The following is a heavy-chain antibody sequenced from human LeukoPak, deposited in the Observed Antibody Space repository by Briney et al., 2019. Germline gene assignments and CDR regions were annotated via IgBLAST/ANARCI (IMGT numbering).Heavy chain of an antibody. Sequence: SETLSLTCTVSGGSISSNYFWGWIRQPPGKGLEWIGSIYYSGSTYYNPSLKSRVTISIDTSKNQFSLKLSSVTAADTAVYYCARDRSRDGYKGDRFDIWGQGTIVTVSS. CDR3: ARDRSRDGYKGDRFDI. J-gene: IGHJ3*02. CDR2: IYYSGST. CDR1: GGSISSNYF. D-gene: IGHD5-24*01. V-gene: IGHV4-39*07.